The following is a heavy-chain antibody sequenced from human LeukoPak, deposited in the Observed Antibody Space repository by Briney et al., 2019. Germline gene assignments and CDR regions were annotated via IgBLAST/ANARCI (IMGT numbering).Heavy chain of an antibody. D-gene: IGHD3-22*01. CDR3: ARAPSEIGGYYLEYFRH. CDR1: GFTFSTYW. J-gene: IGHJ1*01. Sequence: GGSLRLSCAASGFTFSTYWMHWVRQAPGKGLVWVSRIKSDGSTNYADSVKGRFTISRDNAKNTVSLQMNSLRPEDTGVYYCARAPSEIGGYYLEYFRHWGQGTLVTVSS. CDR2: IKSDGST. V-gene: IGHV3-74*01.